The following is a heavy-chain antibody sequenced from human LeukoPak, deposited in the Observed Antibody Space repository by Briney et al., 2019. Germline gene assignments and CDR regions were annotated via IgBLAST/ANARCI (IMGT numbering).Heavy chain of an antibody. Sequence: SETLSLTCTVSGDYVSSSYWNWIRQPPGKGLEWIGYIYYSGSANYNPSLKSRVTISVDTSKNQFSLKLSSVTAADTAVYYCARGVKAENWGQGTLVTVSS. J-gene: IGHJ4*02. D-gene: IGHD2-15*01. CDR2: IYYSGSA. CDR3: ARGVKAEN. V-gene: IGHV4-59*02. CDR1: GDYVSSSY.